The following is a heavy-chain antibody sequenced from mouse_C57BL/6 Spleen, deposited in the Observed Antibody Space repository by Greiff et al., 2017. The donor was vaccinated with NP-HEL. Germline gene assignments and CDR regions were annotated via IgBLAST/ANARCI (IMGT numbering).Heavy chain of an antibody. CDR1: GYTFTDYN. J-gene: IGHJ2*01. Sequence: EVQLKQSGPELVKPGASVKMSCKASGYTFTDYNMHWVKQSHGKSLEWIGYINPNNGGTSYNQKFKGKATLTVNKSSSTAYMELRSLTSEDSAVYYCALYGYDVGYFDYWGQGTTLTVSS. CDR2: INPNNGGT. D-gene: IGHD2-2*01. V-gene: IGHV1-22*01. CDR3: ALYGYDVGYFDY.